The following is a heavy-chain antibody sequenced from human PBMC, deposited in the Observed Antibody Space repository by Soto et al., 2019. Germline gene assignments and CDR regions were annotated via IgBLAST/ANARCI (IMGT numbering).Heavy chain of an antibody. CDR1: GGSISSSSYY. V-gene: IGHV4-39*01. CDR3: ARIQPPDYNLDY. CDR2: IYYSGST. J-gene: IGHJ4*02. Sequence: QLQLQESGPGLVKPSETLSLTCTVSGGSISSSSYYWGWIRQPPGKGLEWIGSIYYSGSTYYNPSRKVRVTIPVDTSKNHFDRKLSFVTAAYTAVYYCARIQPPDYNLDYWGQGTLVTVSS. D-gene: IGHD4-4*01.